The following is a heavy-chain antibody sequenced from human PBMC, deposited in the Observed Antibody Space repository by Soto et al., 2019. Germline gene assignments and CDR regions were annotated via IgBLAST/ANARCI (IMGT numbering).Heavy chain of an antibody. CDR1: GFTVSSNY. CDR3: ARDPSTRYYYYYGMDV. V-gene: IGHV3-53*01. Sequence: GGSLRLSCAASGFTVSSNYMSWVRQAPGKGLEWVSVIYSGGSTYYADSVKGRFTISRDNSKNTLYLQMNSLRAEDTAVYYCARDPSTRYYYYYGMDVWGQGTTVTVSS. CDR2: IYSGGST. J-gene: IGHJ6*02.